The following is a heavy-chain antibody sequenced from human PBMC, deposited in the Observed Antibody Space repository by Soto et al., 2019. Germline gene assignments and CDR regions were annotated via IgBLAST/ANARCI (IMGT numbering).Heavy chain of an antibody. CDR1: GGSVSSGNYF. CDR3: ARSMFYSDGSNYSPFDY. J-gene: IGHJ4*02. Sequence: QVQLQESGPGLVKPSETLSLTCTVSGGSVSSGNYFWSWIRQPPGKGLEWIGYFYYTGSINYNPSLKSRVTISIDASKDQFPLRLSSVTAADTAVYYCARSMFYSDGSNYSPFDYWGQGTLVTVSS. V-gene: IGHV4-61*01. D-gene: IGHD3-22*01. CDR2: FYYTGSI.